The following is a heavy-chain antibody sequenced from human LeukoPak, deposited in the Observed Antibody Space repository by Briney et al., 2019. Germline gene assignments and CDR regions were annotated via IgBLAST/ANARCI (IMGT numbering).Heavy chain of an antibody. V-gene: IGHV3-33*06. J-gene: IGHJ4*02. CDR3: AKENSGIAAAGAFDY. D-gene: IGHD6-13*01. CDR1: GFTFSSYG. CDR2: IWYDGSNK. Sequence: PGRSLRLSCAASGFTFSSYGMHWVRQAPGKGLEWVAVIWYDGSNKYYADSVKGRFTISRDNSKNTLYLQMNSLRAEDTALYYCAKENSGIAAAGAFDYWGQGTLVTVSS.